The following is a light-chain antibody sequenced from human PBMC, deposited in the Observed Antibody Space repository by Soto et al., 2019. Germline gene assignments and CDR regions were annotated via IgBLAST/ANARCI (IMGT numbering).Light chain of an antibody. CDR2: STN. V-gene: IGLV1-44*01. CDR1: SSNIGSKV. CDR3: ATWDDTLDGVV. J-gene: IGLJ2*01. Sequence: QSVLTQPPSASGTPGQRVTISCSGSSSNIGSKVVNWYQQVSGTAPKLLIYSTNQRPSGVPDRFSGSKSGTSASLAISGLQSEDEGDYYCATWDDTLDGVVFGGGTKLTVL.